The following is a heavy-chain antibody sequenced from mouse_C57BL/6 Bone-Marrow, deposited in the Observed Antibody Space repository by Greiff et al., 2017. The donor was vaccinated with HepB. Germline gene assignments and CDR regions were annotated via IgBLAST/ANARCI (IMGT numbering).Heavy chain of an antibody. CDR3: ARSTAQATNWFAY. Sequence: QVQLKQSGAELVKPGASVKISCKASGYAFSSYWMNWVKQRPGKGLEWIGQIYPGDGDTNYNGKFKGKATLTADKSSSTAYMQLSSLTSEDSAVYYCARSTAQATNWFAYWGQGTLVTVSA. CDR1: GYAFSSYW. D-gene: IGHD3-2*02. CDR2: IYPGDGDT. V-gene: IGHV1-80*01. J-gene: IGHJ3*01.